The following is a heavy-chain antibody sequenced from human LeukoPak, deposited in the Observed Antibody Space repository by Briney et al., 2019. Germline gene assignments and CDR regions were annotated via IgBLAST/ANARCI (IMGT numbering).Heavy chain of an antibody. D-gene: IGHD6-19*01. J-gene: IGHJ4*02. CDR1: GFTFGSYA. CDR2: ISSGGGST. V-gene: IGHV3-23*01. Sequence: GGSLRLSCAASGFTFGSYAMNWVRQAPGKGLEWVSVISSGGGSTYYSDSVKGRFIISRDNSQNTLHLQMNSLRAEDTAVYYYAKAGIAVPATPEYWGQGTLVTVSS. CDR3: AKAGIAVPATPEY.